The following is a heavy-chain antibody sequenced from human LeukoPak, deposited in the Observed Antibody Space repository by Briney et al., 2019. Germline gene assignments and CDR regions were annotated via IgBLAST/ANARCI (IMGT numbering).Heavy chain of an antibody. Sequence: ASVKVSCKASGYTFTTYTMHWVRQAPGQRLEWMGWINAGNGNTRYSQKFQGRVTITRDTSATTAYMELSSLGSEDTAVYYCAIGHLGLSIDYWGQGTLVTVSS. CDR3: AIGHLGLSIDY. D-gene: IGHD2/OR15-2a*01. CDR1: GYTFTTYT. CDR2: INAGNGNT. J-gene: IGHJ4*02. V-gene: IGHV1-3*01.